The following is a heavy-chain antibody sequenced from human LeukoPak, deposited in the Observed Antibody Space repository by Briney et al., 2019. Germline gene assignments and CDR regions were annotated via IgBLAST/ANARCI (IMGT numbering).Heavy chain of an antibody. CDR3: ATDGAGFDT. J-gene: IGHJ5*02. CDR2: INIGGTNT. Sequence: PGGSLRLSCAASGFTFSSYAMSWVRQAPGKGLEWLSYINIGGTNTHYADSVKGRLTISRDNAKKSLYLEMNNLRAEDTAVYYCATDGAGFDTWGQGVLVTVSS. CDR1: GFTFSSYA. V-gene: IGHV3-48*04.